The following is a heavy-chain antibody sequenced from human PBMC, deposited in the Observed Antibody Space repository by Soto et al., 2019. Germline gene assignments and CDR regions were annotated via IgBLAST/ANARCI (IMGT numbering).Heavy chain of an antibody. CDR2: IYFSGRT. J-gene: IGHJ6*02. CDR1: GFSGSGGSYY. V-gene: IGHV4-61*01. CDR3: SRDVDFGEEDV. Sequence: PSETLSLTCTFSGFSGSGGSYYLNWIRQPPGKGLEWIGYIYFSGRTNYNPSLKSRVTISIDTSKNQFSLKLTSATAADTAVYYCSRDVDFGEEDVWGQGTTVTSP. D-gene: IGHD4-17*01.